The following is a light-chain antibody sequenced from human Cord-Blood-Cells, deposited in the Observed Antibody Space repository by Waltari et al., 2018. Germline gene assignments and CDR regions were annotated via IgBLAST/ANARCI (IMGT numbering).Light chain of an antibody. V-gene: IGKV2-28*01. CDR1: QSLLHSNGYNY. Sequence: DIVMTQSLLSLPVTPGEPASIPCRSSQSLLHSNGYNYLDWYLQKPGQSPQLLIYLGSNRASGVPDRFSGSGSGTDFTLKISRVEAEDVGVYYCMQALQTITFGQGTRLEIK. J-gene: IGKJ5*01. CDR3: MQALQTIT. CDR2: LGS.